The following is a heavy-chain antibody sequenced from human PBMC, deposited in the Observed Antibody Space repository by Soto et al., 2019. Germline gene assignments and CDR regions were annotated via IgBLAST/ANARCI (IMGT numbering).Heavy chain of an antibody. CDR2: FDPGDGET. Sequence: QVQLVQSGAEVKKPGASVKVSCKVSGYTLTELSMHWVRQAPGKGLEWMGGFDPGDGETIYAQKFQGRVTMTEDTSTDTAYMELSSLRSEDTAVDYCATPILYSGYDVGYFDYWGQGTLVTVSS. CDR1: GYTLTELS. D-gene: IGHD5-12*01. CDR3: ATPILYSGYDVGYFDY. V-gene: IGHV1-24*01. J-gene: IGHJ4*02.